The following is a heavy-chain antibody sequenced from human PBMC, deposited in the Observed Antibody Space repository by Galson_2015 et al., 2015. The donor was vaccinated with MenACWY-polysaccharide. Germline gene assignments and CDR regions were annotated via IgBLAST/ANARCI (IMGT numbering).Heavy chain of an antibody. CDR1: GYIFTSHN. D-gene: IGHD2-21*01. V-gene: IGHV1-3*04. Sequence: SVKVSCKASGYIFTSHNMHWVRQAPGQGLEWMGWINTGNGNTKYSQNFQGRVTITSDTSASTAYMELSSLRSEDTAVYYCARVDCGSDGGVLSDDGGQGTLVTVSS. CDR3: ARVDCGSDGGVLSDD. J-gene: IGHJ1*01. CDR2: INTGNGNT.